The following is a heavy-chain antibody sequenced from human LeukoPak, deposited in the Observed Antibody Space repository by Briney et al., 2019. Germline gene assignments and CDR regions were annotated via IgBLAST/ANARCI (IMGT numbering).Heavy chain of an antibody. CDR1: GFTFSSYS. D-gene: IGHD3-10*01. CDR2: ISSSSSYI. J-gene: IGHJ4*02. Sequence: GGSLRLSCAASGFTFSSYSMNWVRQAPGKGLEWVSSISSSSSYIYYADSVKGRFTISRDNAKNSLYLQMNSLRVEDTAVYYCVRDQGAWFGELLSDYWGQGTLVTVSS. V-gene: IGHV3-21*01. CDR3: VRDQGAWFGELLSDY.